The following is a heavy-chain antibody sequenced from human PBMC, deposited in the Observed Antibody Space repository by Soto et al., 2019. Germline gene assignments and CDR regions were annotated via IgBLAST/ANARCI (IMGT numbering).Heavy chain of an antibody. CDR3: SFEWLRTQGGFEP. Sequence: QVQLVQSGAEVKKPGASVKVSCKASGYTFTSYYMHWVRQPPGQGLEWMGIINPSGGSTSYAQKFQGRVTMTRDTSTSTVYMELSSLRSEDTAVYYCSFEWLRTQGGFEPWCQGTLVTVSS. CDR2: INPSGGST. CDR1: GYTFTSYY. V-gene: IGHV1-46*01. D-gene: IGHD5-12*01. J-gene: IGHJ5*02.